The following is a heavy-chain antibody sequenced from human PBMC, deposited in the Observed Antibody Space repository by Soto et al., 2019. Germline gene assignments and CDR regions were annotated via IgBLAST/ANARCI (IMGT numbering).Heavy chain of an antibody. CDR1: GYTFTGYY. CDR3: AKGGAIVAAGTRVYLYNAMDV. CDR2: INPNSGDT. V-gene: IGHV1-2*02. Sequence: GASVKVSCKASGYTFTGYYVHWVRQAPGQGLEWMGWINPNSGDTYLAQRFQGRVTMNRDTSIGTAYMELRGLTSDDTAEYYCAKGGAIVAAGTRVYLYNAMDVWDQGTTSPVS. D-gene: IGHD1-26*01. J-gene: IGHJ6*02.